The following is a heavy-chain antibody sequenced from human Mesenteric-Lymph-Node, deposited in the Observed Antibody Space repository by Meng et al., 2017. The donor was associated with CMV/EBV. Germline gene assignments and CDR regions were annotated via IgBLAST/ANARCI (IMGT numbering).Heavy chain of an antibody. J-gene: IGHJ4*02. CDR2: ISGNGGIT. CDR3: AKNLHTSDY. CDR1: GFSFSSHA. V-gene: IGHV3-23*01. Sequence: RLFCAASGFSFSSHALSWVRQAPGMGLEWVSAISGNGGITFYAHSVKGRFTISRDNSKNTLYLQMNSLRAEDTAVFYCAKNLHTSDYWGQGTLVTVSS. D-gene: IGHD1-14*01.